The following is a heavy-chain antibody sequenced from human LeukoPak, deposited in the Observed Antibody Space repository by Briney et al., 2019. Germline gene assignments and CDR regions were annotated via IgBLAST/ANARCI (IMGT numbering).Heavy chain of an antibody. J-gene: IGHJ6*02. D-gene: IGHD3-10*01. CDR3: ARGIIRGADTPYYYGMDV. V-gene: IGHV4-61*01. CDR2: IHYSGST. CDR1: GGSVGSGSYF. Sequence: SETLSLTCTVSGGSVGSGSYFWSWIRQPPGQGLEWIGYIHYSGSTNHNPSLKSRITISVDTSKNQFSLKLSSVTAADTAVYYCARGIIRGADTPYYYGMDVWGRGTTVTVSS.